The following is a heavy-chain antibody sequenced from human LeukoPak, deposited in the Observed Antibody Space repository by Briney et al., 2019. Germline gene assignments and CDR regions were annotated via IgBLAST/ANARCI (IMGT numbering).Heavy chain of an antibody. CDR3: ARDIAASLNYFDY. V-gene: IGHV3-21*01. D-gene: IGHD6-13*01. CDR2: ISSSSSYI. CDR1: GFTFSSYS. J-gene: IGHJ4*02. Sequence: PGGSLRLSCAASGFTFSSYSMNWVRQAPGKGLEWVSSISSSSSYIYYADSVKGLFTISRDNAKNSLYLQMNSLRAEDTAVYYCARDIAASLNYFDYWGQGTLVTVSS.